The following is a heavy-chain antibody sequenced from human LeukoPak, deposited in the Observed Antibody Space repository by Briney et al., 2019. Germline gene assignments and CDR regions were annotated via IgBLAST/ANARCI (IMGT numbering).Heavy chain of an antibody. D-gene: IGHD3-10*01. CDR3: AKGPLYYGSGSSTPGVFDY. CDR1: GFTFSSFG. CDR2: ISSTGGTA. Sequence: GGTLRLSCAASGFTFSSFGMSWVRQAPGKGLEWVSAISSTGGTAYYADSVKGRFTISRDNSKNTLYLQMNSLRAEDTAVYYCAKGPLYYGSGSSTPGVFDYWGQGTLVTVSS. J-gene: IGHJ4*02. V-gene: IGHV3-23*01.